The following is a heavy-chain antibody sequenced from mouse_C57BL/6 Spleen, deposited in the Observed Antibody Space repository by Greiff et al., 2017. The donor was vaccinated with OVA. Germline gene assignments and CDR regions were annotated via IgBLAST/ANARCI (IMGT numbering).Heavy chain of an antibody. D-gene: IGHD2-4*01. CDR3: ARPIYYDYDEFAY. V-gene: IGHV5-6*01. CDR1: GFTFSSYG. Sequence: VQLKQSGGDLVKPGGSLKLSCAASGFTFSSYGMSWVRQTPDKRLEWVATISSGGSYTYYPDSVKGRFTISRDNAKNTLYLQMSSLKSEDTAMYYCARPIYYDYDEFAYWGQGTLVTVSA. CDR2: ISSGGSYT. J-gene: IGHJ3*01.